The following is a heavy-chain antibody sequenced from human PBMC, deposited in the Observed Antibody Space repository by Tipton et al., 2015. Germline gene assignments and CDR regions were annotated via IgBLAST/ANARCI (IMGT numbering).Heavy chain of an antibody. CDR1: GFTFSDYY. CDR3: AKGDNVFRYGRRMDV. V-gene: IGHV3-11*01. J-gene: IGHJ6*02. Sequence: SLRLSCAASGFTFSDYYMSWIRQAPGKGLEWVSYISSSATTMYYADSVKGRFTISRDNAKNSLYLQMSSLGAEDTAVYYCAKGDNVFRYGRRMDVWGQGTTVTVSS. D-gene: IGHD1-14*01. CDR2: ISSSATTM.